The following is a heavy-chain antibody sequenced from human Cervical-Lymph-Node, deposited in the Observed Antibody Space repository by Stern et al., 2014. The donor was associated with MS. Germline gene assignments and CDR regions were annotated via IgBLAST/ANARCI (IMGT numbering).Heavy chain of an antibody. Sequence: QLQLQESGPGLVKPSGTLSLTCTISGGSMKSRSYYWVWIRQPPGKGLEWIGRVYYDGSTYYNPSLTSRVTIPEDTSKNQFSLQLSSATAADTAVYYCARSQDIVVVSAATVEGYYYFGMDVWGQGTTVTVSS. CDR2: VYYDGST. D-gene: IGHD2-2*01. V-gene: IGHV4-39*01. J-gene: IGHJ6*02. CDR3: ARSQDIVVVSAATVEGYYYFGMDV. CDR1: GGSMKSRSYY.